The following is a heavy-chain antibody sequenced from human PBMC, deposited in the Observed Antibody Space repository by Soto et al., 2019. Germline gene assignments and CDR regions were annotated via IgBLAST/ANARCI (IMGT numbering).Heavy chain of an antibody. J-gene: IGHJ4*02. D-gene: IGHD6-25*01. CDR1: GFTVSNNY. V-gene: IGHV3-53*01. CDR2: IYSGGYT. CDR3: ATQRGGGGY. Sequence: EVQLVESGGGLIQPGGSLRLSCAVSGFTVSNNYMSWVRQAPGKGLEGVSVIYSGGYTAYGDSVKGRFTISRDNSKNTLYPKMKGRRAGGTAVYYWATQRGGGGYWGQGTLVTVSS.